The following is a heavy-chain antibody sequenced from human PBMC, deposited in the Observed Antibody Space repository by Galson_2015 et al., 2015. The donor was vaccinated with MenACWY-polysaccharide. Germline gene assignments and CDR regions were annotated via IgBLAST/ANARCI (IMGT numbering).Heavy chain of an antibody. CDR2: ISSSYTI. D-gene: IGHD1-26*01. Sequence: SLRLSCAASGFTFSSYSMNWVRQAPGKGLEWVSYISSSYTIYYADSVKGRFTISRDNAKNSLYLQMNSLREEDTAVYYCARVLKGLVGATPDYWGQGTLVIVSS. V-gene: IGHV3-48*02. J-gene: IGHJ4*02. CDR1: GFTFSSYS. CDR3: ARVLKGLVGATPDY.